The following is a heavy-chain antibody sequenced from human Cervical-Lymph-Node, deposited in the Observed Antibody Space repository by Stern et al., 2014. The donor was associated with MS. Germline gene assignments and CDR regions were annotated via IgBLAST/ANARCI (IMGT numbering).Heavy chain of an antibody. CDR3: ARESVWFGLHGMDV. J-gene: IGHJ6*02. V-gene: IGHV1-46*01. D-gene: IGHD3-10*01. Sequence: QMQLVESGAEVKKPGASVKVSCKASGYTFTSYYMHWVRHAPGQGLECVALINPGGGSTSYEQKFQGRVTMTRDASTSTVYMELSSLRSEDTAVYYCARESVWFGLHGMDVWGQGTTVTVSS. CDR2: INPGGGST. CDR1: GYTFTSYY.